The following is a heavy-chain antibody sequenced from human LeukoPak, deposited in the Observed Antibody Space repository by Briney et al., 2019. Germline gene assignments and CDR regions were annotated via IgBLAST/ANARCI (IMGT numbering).Heavy chain of an antibody. CDR3: ARGSRVIDY. CDR2: ISRTSSYT. CDR1: GFTFSDYY. D-gene: IGHD2-15*01. V-gene: IGHV3-11*05. Sequence: GGSLRLSCAASGFTFSDYYMSWIRPAPGKGLEWVSFISRTSSYTVSADSVEGRFTISRDNAKNSLYLQMNSLRAEDTAVYYCARGSRVIDYWGQGTLVTVSS. J-gene: IGHJ4*02.